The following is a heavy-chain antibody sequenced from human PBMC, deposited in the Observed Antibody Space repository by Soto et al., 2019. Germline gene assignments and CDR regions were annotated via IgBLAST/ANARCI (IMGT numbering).Heavy chain of an antibody. CDR2: VSAGGDMT. J-gene: IGHJ6*02. Sequence: DVQLLESGGHLVQPGGSLRLSCAASGFTFSSYAMSWVRQAPGKGLGWVSSVSAGGDMTYYSDSVKGRFTISRDNSNNALFLQMNSLRIEDTALYYCARGDRGGSGSPASYYYSGLDVWGQGATVTVS. CDR1: GFTFSSYA. D-gene: IGHD3-10*01. CDR3: ARGDRGGSGSPASYYYSGLDV. V-gene: IGHV3-23*01.